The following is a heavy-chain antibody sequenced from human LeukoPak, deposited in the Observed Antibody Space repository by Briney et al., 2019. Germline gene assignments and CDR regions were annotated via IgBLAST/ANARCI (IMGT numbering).Heavy chain of an antibody. V-gene: IGHV4-34*01. J-gene: IGHJ4*02. CDR2: INHSGST. Sequence: PSETLSLTCAVYGGSFSGFHWSWIRQPPGKGLEWIGEINHSGSTNYNPSLKSRVTISVDRSKNQFALKLSSVTAADTAVYYCERGAGSNSTSCYCVDYWGQGTLVTVSS. CDR1: GGSFSGFH. D-gene: IGHD2-2*01. CDR3: ERGAGSNSTSCYCVDY.